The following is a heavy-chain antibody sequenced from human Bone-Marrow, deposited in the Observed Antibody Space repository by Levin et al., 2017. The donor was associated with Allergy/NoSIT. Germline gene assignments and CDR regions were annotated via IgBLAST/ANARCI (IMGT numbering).Heavy chain of an antibody. V-gene: IGHV4-34*01. CDR3: ASADGDNWFDP. CDR2: INHSEKT. Sequence: ASETLSLTCAVYGGSFSGSYYSWIRQPPGKGLEWIGEINHSEKTNYNPSLKSRVTISLDTSKNQFSLKLSSVAAADTAVYYCASADGDNWFDPWGQGTLVTVSS. CDR1: GGSFSGSY. J-gene: IGHJ5*02.